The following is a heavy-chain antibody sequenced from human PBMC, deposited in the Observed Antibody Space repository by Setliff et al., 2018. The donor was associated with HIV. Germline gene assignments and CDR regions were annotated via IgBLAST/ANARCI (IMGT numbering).Heavy chain of an antibody. Sequence: SETLSLTCTVSGGSTTSSTYYWGWIRQPPGRGLEWIGSVSYTGRTYYNPSLKSRVTISIDTSRNQFSLSLSSVTAADTAVYYCVRHNPTVVTDGYDIWGQGTKVTVSS. CDR1: GGSTTSSTYY. V-gene: IGHV4-39*01. CDR3: VRHNPTVVTDGYDI. D-gene: IGHD2-21*02. J-gene: IGHJ3*02. CDR2: VSYTGRT.